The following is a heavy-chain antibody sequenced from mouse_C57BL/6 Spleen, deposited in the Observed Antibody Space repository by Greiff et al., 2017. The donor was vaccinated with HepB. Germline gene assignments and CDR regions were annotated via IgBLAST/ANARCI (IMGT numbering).Heavy chain of an antibody. CDR1: GFSLTSYG. J-gene: IGHJ4*01. V-gene: IGHV2-2*01. CDR2: IWSGGST. CDR3: ARKRGVYYDYAYYAMDY. Sequence: QVQLKESGPGLVQPSQSLSITCTVSGFSLTSYGVHWVRQSPGKGLEWLGVIWSGGSTDYNAAFISRLSISKDNSKSQVFFKMNSLQADDTAIYYCARKRGVYYDYAYYAMDYWGQGTSVTVSS. D-gene: IGHD2-4*01.